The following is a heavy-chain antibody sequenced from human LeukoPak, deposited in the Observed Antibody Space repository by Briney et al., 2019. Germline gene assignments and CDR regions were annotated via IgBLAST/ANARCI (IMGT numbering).Heavy chain of an antibody. V-gene: IGHV3-66*01. Sequence: GPSLRLSCAASGFTVSSNYMTWVRQAPAKGLQLVSIIYSGGSTYYADSVKGRFTISRDNSKNTLYLQMNSLRAEDTAVYYCARANWGHPMYYFDYWGQGTLVTVSS. J-gene: IGHJ4*02. D-gene: IGHD7-27*01. CDR2: IYSGGST. CDR3: ARANWGHPMYYFDY. CDR1: GFTVSSNY.